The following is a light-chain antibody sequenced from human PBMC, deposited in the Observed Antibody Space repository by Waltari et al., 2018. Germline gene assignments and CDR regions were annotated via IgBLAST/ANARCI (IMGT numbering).Light chain of an antibody. CDR3: QESVSTPKGT. CDR2: AAS. CDR1: QSISTF. Sequence: DIQMTQSPSSLSASVGDRVTITCRASQSISTFLNWYQQKEGRAPKLLIYAASTLQRGVPSRFSDSGAGSDFTLTISSLQPEDSATYHCQESVSTPKGTFGPGTKVEIK. J-gene: IGKJ3*01. V-gene: IGKV1-39*01.